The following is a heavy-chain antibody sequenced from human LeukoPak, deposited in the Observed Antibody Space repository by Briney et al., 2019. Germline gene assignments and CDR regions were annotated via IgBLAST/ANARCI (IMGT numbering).Heavy chain of an antibody. D-gene: IGHD3-22*01. CDR2: IDPSDSYS. Sequence: GEPLKISCKGSGYSFTTYWISWVRQMPAKGLEWMGRIDPSDSYSNISPSFQGHVAISGDKSTSTAYLQWSSLKASDTAMYYCARLAVDYYGISGYYQFDYWGQGTLVTVSS. CDR1: GYSFTTYW. CDR3: ARLAVDYYGISGYYQFDY. J-gene: IGHJ4*02. V-gene: IGHV5-10-1*01.